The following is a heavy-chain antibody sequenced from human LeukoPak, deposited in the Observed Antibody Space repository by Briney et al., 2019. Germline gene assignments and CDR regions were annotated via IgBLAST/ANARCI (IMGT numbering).Heavy chain of an antibody. CDR1: GYTFTSYY. CDR2: ISAYNGNT. Sequence: GASVKVSCKASGYTFTSYYMHWVRQAPGQGLEWMGWISAYNGNTNYAQRLQGRVTMTTDTSTSTAYMELRSLRSDDTAVYYCARHSYDFWSGCYTSSHYFDYWGQGTLVTVSS. V-gene: IGHV1-18*04. J-gene: IGHJ4*02. CDR3: ARHSYDFWSGCYTSSHYFDY. D-gene: IGHD3-3*01.